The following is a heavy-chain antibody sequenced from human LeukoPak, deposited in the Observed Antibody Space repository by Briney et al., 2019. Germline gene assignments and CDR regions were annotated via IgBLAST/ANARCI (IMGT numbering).Heavy chain of an antibody. Sequence: SETLSLTCTVSGGSISSYYWSWIRQPPGKGLEWIGYIYYSGSTNYNPSLKSRVTISVDTSKNQFSLKLSSVTAADTAVYYCARDGREYFDYWGQGTLVTVSS. CDR2: IYYSGST. CDR1: GGSISSYY. J-gene: IGHJ4*02. D-gene: IGHD5-24*01. CDR3: ARDGREYFDY. V-gene: IGHV4-59*01.